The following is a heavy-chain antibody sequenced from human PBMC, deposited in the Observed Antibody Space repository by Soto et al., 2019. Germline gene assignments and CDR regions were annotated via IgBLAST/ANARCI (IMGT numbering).Heavy chain of an antibody. J-gene: IGHJ4*02. CDR3: ARWWTETDFDY. CDR1: GYTISAKI. D-gene: IGHD2-15*01. Sequence: ASVKVSCKASGYTISAKIMHWVRQAPGQRLEWMGWMNPNSGNTGYAQKFQGRVTMTRNTSISTAYMELSSLRSEDTAVYYCARWWTETDFDYWGQGTLVTVSS. V-gene: IGHV1-8*02. CDR2: MNPNSGNT.